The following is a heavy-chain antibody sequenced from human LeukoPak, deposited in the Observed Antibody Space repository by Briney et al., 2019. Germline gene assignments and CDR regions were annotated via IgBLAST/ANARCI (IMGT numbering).Heavy chain of an antibody. CDR2: MSYDGTNK. J-gene: IGHJ6*03. D-gene: IGHD1-26*01. CDR3: AKYPGGFTGIVNYYHMDV. Sequence: GGSLRLSCVASGFTFSNYGMHWVRQAPGKGLEWVAVMSYDGTNKYYTDSVKGRFTISRDNSKHTLFLQMNSLRAEDTALYYCAKYPGGFTGIVNYYHMDVWGKGTTVTVSS. CDR1: GFTFSNYG. V-gene: IGHV3-30*18.